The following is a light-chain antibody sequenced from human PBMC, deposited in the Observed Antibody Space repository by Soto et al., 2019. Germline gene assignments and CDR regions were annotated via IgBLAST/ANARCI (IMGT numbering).Light chain of an antibody. V-gene: IGLV2-14*01. Sequence: QSALTQPASVSGSPGQSITISCTGTSSDVGGYNYVSWYQQHPGKAPKFMIYDVSNRPSGVSTRFSGSKSGNTASLTISWLQVEDEADYYCNSYTTSNTRQIVFGTGTKVTVL. J-gene: IGLJ1*01. CDR2: DVS. CDR1: SSDVGGYNY. CDR3: NSYTTSNTRQIV.